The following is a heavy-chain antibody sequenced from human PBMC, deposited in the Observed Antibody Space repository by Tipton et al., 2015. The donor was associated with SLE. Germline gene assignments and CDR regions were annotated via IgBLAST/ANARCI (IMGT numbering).Heavy chain of an antibody. V-gene: IGHV4-39*07. J-gene: IGHJ3*02. CDR1: GGSISSSSYY. D-gene: IGHD3-10*01. CDR2: IYYSGST. Sequence: GLVKPSETLSLTCTVSGGSISSSSYYWGWIRQPPGKGLEWIGSIYYSGSTYYNPSLKSRVTLSVDTSKSQFSLDLTSVTAADTAVYYCARRGLAYYYGSGRALDIWGQGTMVTVSS. CDR3: ARRGLAYYYGSGRALDI.